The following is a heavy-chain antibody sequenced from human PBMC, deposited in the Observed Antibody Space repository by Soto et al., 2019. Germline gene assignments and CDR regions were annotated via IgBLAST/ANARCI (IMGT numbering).Heavy chain of an antibody. CDR2: FDPEYGET. Sequence: ASVKVSCKVSGYTLTELSMHWVRQAPGKGLEWMGGFDPEYGETIYAQKFQGRVTMTEDTSTDTAYMELSSLRSEDTAVYYCAPTRGSYGPWAFDIWGQGTMVTVSS. J-gene: IGHJ3*02. D-gene: IGHD5-18*01. CDR3: APTRGSYGPWAFDI. CDR1: GYTLTELS. V-gene: IGHV1-24*01.